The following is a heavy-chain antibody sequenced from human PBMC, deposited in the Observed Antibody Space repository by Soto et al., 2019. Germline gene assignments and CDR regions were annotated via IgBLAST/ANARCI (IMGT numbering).Heavy chain of an antibody. V-gene: IGHV4-34*01. CDR3: ARPTRQWLGLRYYYGMDV. J-gene: IGHJ6*02. Sequence: SETLSLTCAVYGGSFSGYYWSWIRQPPGKGLEWIGEINHSGSTNYNPSLKSQVTISVDTSKNQFSLKLSSVTAADTAVYYCARPTRQWLGLRYYYGMDVWGRGTTVTVSS. CDR1: GGSFSGYY. CDR2: INHSGST. D-gene: IGHD6-19*01.